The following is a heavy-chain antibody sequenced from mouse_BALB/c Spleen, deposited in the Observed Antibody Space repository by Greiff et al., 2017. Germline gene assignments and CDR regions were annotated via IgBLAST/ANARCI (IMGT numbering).Heavy chain of an antibody. V-gene: IGHV1S137*01. D-gene: IGHD1-3*01. Sequence: VQLQQSGAELVRPGVSVKISCKGSGYTFTDYAMHWVKQSHAKSLEWIGVISTYYGDASYNQKFKGKATMTVDKSSSTAYMELARLTSEDSAIYYCARDGGALLAMDYWGQGTSVTVSS. CDR3: ARDGGALLAMDY. J-gene: IGHJ4*01. CDR1: GYTFTDYA. CDR2: ISTYYGDA.